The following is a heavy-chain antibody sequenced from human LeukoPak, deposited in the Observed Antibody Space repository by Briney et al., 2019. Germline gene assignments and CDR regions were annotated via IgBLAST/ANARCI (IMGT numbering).Heavy chain of an antibody. CDR2: ISSSGSTI. Sequence: GGSLRLSCAASGFTFSRYEMNWVRQAPGKGLEWVSYISSSGSTIYYADSVKGRFTISRDNAKNSLYLQMNSLRAEDTAVYYCARDGVYYDFWSGPTGTFDYWGQGTLVTVSS. CDR3: ARDGVYYDFWSGPTGTFDY. J-gene: IGHJ4*02. V-gene: IGHV3-48*03. D-gene: IGHD3-3*01. CDR1: GFTFSRYE.